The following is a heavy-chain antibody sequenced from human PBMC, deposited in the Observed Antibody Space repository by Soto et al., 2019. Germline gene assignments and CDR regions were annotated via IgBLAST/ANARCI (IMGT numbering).Heavy chain of an antibody. D-gene: IGHD2-2*01. CDR2: INAGNGNT. CDR1: GYTFTSYA. J-gene: IGHJ5*02. Sequence: QVQLVQSGAEVKKPGASVKVSCKASGYTFTSYAMHWVRQAPGQRLEWMGWINAGNGNTKYSQKFQGRVTITRDTSASTAYMELSSLRSEDTAVYYCAREGTLVGTSWFDPWGQGPLVTVSS. V-gene: IGHV1-3*01. CDR3: AREGTLVGTSWFDP.